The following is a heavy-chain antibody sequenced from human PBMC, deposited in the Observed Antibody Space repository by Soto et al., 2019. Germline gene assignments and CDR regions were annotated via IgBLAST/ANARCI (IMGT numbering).Heavy chain of an antibody. CDR1: GYTFTSYG. CDR3: ARDTSYGGYQEGSFDY. D-gene: IGHD5-12*01. V-gene: IGHV1-18*01. Sequence: ASVKVSCKASGYTFTSYGISWVRQAPGQALEWMGWISAYNGNTNYAQKLQGRVTMTTDTSTSTAYMELRSLRSDDTAVYYCARDTSYGGYQEGSFDYWGQGTLVTVSS. CDR2: ISAYNGNT. J-gene: IGHJ4*02.